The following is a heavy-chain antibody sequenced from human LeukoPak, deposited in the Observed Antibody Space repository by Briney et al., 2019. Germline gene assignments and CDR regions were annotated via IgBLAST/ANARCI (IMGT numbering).Heavy chain of an antibody. J-gene: IGHJ4*02. D-gene: IGHD6-19*01. V-gene: IGHV4-34*01. CDR1: GGSFSGYY. CDR2: INHSGST. Sequence: SETLSLTCAVYGGSFSGYYWSWIRQPPGKGLEWIGEINHSGSTNYNPSLKSRVTISVDTSKNQSSLKLSSVTAADTAVYYCARGRTAGTIGYWGQGTLVTVSS. CDR3: ARGRTAGTIGY.